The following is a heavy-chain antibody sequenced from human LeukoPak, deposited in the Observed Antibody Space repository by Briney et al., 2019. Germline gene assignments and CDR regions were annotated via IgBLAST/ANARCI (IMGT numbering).Heavy chain of an antibody. CDR2: IYPGDSDT. CDR3: ARLEGGYCSGGSCYSFDY. D-gene: IGHD2-15*01. Sequence: GESLKISCKGSGYSFTSYWIGWVRQMPGKGLEWMGIIYPGDSDTRYSPSFQGQVTISVDKSISTAYLQWSSLKASDTAMYYCARLEGGYCSGGSCYSFDYWGQGTLATVSS. CDR1: GYSFTSYW. V-gene: IGHV5-51*01. J-gene: IGHJ4*02.